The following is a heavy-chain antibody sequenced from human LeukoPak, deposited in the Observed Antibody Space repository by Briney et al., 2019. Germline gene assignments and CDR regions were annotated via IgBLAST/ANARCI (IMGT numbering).Heavy chain of an antibody. CDR1: GYTFTSYD. CDR3: ARRSDWDDAFDI. Sequence: ASVKVSCKASGYTFTSYDINWVRQATGQGLEWMGWMNPNSGNTGYAQKFQGRVTMTRNTSISTAYMELRSLRSDDTAVYYCARRSDWDDAFDIWGQGTMVTVSS. J-gene: IGHJ3*02. D-gene: IGHD3/OR15-3a*01. CDR2: MNPNSGNT. V-gene: IGHV1-8*01.